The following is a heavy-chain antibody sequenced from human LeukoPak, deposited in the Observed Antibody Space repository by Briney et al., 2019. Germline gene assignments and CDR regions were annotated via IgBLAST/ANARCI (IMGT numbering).Heavy chain of an antibody. CDR2: IYTSGST. V-gene: IGHV4-4*07. CDR1: GGSLSSYY. J-gene: IGHJ4*02. CDR3: ARGDYDSSGYHFEDY. D-gene: IGHD3-22*01. Sequence: SETLSLTCTVSGGSLSSYYWSWIRQPAGKGLEWIGRIYTSGSTNYNPSLKSRVTMSVDTSKNQFSLKLSSVTAADTAVYYCARGDYDSSGYHFEDYWGQGTLVTVSS.